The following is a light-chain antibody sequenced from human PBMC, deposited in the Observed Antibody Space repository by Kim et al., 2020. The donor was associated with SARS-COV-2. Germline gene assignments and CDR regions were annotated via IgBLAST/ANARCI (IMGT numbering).Light chain of an antibody. V-gene: IGLV3-19*01. CDR2: GKS. Sequence: ALGQTVRITCQGDSLRSYYATWYQQKPGQAPIVVIYGKSNRPSGIPDRFSGSSSGDTASLTITGTQAGDEADYYCNSRGSNDNVLFGGGTQLTVL. CDR3: NSRGSNDNVL. J-gene: IGLJ2*01. CDR1: SLRSYY.